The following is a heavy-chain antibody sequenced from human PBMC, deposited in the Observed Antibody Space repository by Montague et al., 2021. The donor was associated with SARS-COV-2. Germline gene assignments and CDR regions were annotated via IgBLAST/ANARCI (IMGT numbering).Heavy chain of an antibody. J-gene: IGHJ3*02. CDR1: GFSLSTSGVG. V-gene: IGHV2-5*02. Sequence: PALVKPTKTLTLTCTFSGFSLSTSGVGVGWIRQPPGKALGWLALVYWDDDKRYSPSLKSRLTITKDTSKNQVVLTMTNMDPVDTATYYCAHRRGLLLSDAFDIWGQGTMVTVSS. CDR3: AHRRGLLLSDAFDI. CDR2: VYWDDDK. D-gene: IGHD1-26*01.